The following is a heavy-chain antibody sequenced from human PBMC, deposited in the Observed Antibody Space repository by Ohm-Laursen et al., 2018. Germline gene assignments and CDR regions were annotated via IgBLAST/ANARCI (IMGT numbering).Heavy chain of an antibody. Sequence: SLRLSCSASGFIFRNSGMHWVRQAPGKGLEWVAVIWYDGSNKYYADSVKGRFTISRDNSENTLYLQMNSLRAEDTAVYYCARDRGNWGSAFDYWGQGTLVTVSS. J-gene: IGHJ4*02. CDR1: GFIFRNSG. D-gene: IGHD7-27*01. CDR3: ARDRGNWGSAFDY. V-gene: IGHV3-33*01. CDR2: IWYDGSNK.